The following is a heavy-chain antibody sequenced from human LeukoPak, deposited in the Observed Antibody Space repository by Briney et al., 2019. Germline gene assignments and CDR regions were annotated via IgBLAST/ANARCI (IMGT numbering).Heavy chain of an antibody. CDR2: ISTSSTYI. D-gene: IGHD3-10*01. CDR1: GFTFSSYS. Sequence: GASLRLSCAASGFTFSSYSMNWIRQAPGKGLEWVSSISTSSTYIYYADSLKGRFTISRDNAKNSLYLQMNSLRADDTAVYYCARDLIVGATYYYAMDVWGKGTTVTVSS. CDR3: ARDLIVGATYYYAMDV. J-gene: IGHJ6*04. V-gene: IGHV3-21*01.